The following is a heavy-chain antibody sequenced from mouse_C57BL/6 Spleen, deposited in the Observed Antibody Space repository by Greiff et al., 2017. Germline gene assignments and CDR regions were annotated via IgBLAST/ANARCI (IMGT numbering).Heavy chain of an antibody. CDR1: GYTFTSYW. CDR2: INPSNGGT. V-gene: IGHV1-53*01. J-gene: IGHJ4*01. CDR3: ARKIHDGYYDYAMDY. Sequence: QVQLQQPGTELVKPGASVQLSCKASGYTFTSYWMHWVKQRPGQGLEWIGNINPSNGGTNYNEKFKSKATLTVDKSSSTAYMQLSSLTSEDSAVYYCARKIHDGYYDYAMDYWGQGTSVTVSS. D-gene: IGHD2-3*01.